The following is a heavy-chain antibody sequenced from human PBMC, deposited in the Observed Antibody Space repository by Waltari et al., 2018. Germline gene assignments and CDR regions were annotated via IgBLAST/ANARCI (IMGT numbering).Heavy chain of an antibody. V-gene: IGHV4-38-2*01. CDR2: IYHSGST. CDR1: GYSISSGSY. D-gene: IGHD4-17*01. CDR3: ARRTVTTFCFDY. Sequence: QVQLQESGPGLVKPSETLSLTCAVSGYSISSGSYWGWTRQPPGKGLEWIGSIYHSGSTYYNPSLKSRVTISVDTSKNQFSLKLSSVTAADTAVYYCARRTVTTFCFDYWGQGTLVTVSS. J-gene: IGHJ4*02.